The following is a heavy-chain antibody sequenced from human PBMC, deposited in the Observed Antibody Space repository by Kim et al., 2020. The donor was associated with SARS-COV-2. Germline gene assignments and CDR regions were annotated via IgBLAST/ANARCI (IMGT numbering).Heavy chain of an antibody. CDR1: GFTFSSYA. CDR2: ISGSGGST. D-gene: IGHD5-12*01. CDR3: AKDGNSPKWLRSSWYFDL. J-gene: IGHJ2*01. Sequence: GGSLRLSCAASGFTFSSYAMSWVRQAPGKGLEWVSAISGSGGSTYYADSVKGRFTISRDNSKNTLYLQMNSLRAEDTAVYYCAKDGNSPKWLRSSWYFDLWGRGTLVTVSS. V-gene: IGHV3-23*01.